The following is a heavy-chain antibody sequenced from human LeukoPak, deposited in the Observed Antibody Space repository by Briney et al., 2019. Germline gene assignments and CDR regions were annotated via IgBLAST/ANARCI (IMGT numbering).Heavy chain of an antibody. V-gene: IGHV4-61*01. CDR1: GGSVSSGSYY. CDR2: IYYSGST. CDR3: ASGGSHYDILTDYYYYYGMDV. D-gene: IGHD3-9*01. J-gene: IGHJ6*04. Sequence: SETLSLTCTVSGGSVSSGSYYWSWIRQPPGKGLEWIGYIYYSGSTNYNPSLKSRVTISVDTSKNQFSLKLSSVTAADTAVFYCASGGSHYDILTDYYYYYGMDVWGKGTTVTVSS.